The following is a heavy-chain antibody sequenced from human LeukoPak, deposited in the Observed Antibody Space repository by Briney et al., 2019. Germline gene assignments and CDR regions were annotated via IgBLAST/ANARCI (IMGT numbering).Heavy chain of an antibody. CDR3: SGTRWFGKLTLDY. CDR2: IVAGSGNT. Sequence: SVKVSCKASGFTFTSSTIQWVRQARGQRLEWIGRIVAGSGNTNYAQKFQERVIITRDMSTTTVYMELSSLRSEDTAVYYCSGTRWFGKLTLDYWGQGTLVTVSS. CDR1: GFTFTSST. D-gene: IGHD3-10*01. J-gene: IGHJ4*02. V-gene: IGHV1-58*02.